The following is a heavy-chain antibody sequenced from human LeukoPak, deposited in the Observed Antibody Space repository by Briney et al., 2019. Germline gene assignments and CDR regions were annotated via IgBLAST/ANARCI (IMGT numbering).Heavy chain of an antibody. J-gene: IGHJ5*02. CDR2: VHYTGNT. CDR1: GDSISSYY. D-gene: IGHD3-16*01. Sequence: SETLSLTCTVSGDSISSYYWSWIRQPPGKGLEWIGYVHYTGNTNYNPSLKSRLTISVDTSKNQFSLKLSSVTAADTAVYYCARDSLWAYDPWGQGTLVTVSA. CDR3: ARDSLWAYDP. V-gene: IGHV4-59*01.